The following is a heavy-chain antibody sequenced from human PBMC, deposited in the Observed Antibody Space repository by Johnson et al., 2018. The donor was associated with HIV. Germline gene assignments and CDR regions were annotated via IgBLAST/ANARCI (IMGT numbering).Heavy chain of an antibody. J-gene: IGHJ3*02. Sequence: EVQLVESGGGVVQPGGSLRLSCAASGFTFSSYAMSWVRQAPGKGLEWVSAISGSGGSTYYVDSVKGRFTISRDNAKNSLYLQMNSLRAEDTAVYYCAREVAGDYGDSPGAFDIWGQGTMVTVSS. D-gene: IGHD4-17*01. CDR3: AREVAGDYGDSPGAFDI. V-gene: IGHV3-23*04. CDR1: GFTFSSYA. CDR2: ISGSGGST.